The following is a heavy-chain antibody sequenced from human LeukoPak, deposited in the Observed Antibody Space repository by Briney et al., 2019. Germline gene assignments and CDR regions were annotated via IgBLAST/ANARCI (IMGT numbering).Heavy chain of an antibody. CDR3: AKTLPVAGHGEFDY. J-gene: IGHJ4*02. CDR1: GFTFSSYW. Sequence: GGSLRLSCAASGFTFSSYWMSWVRQAPGKGLEGVAVISYDGSNKYYADSVKGRFTISRDNSKNTLYLQMNSLRAEDTAVYYCAKTLPVAGHGEFDYWGQGTLVTVSS. V-gene: IGHV3-30*18. CDR2: ISYDGSNK. D-gene: IGHD6-19*01.